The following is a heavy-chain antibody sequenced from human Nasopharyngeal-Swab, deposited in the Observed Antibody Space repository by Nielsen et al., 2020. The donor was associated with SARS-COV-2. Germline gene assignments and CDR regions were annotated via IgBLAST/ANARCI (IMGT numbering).Heavy chain of an antibody. D-gene: IGHD3-3*01. CDR1: GGSFSGYY. Sequence: ESLKISCAVYGGSFSGYYWGWIRQPPGKGLEWIGSIYYSGSTYYNPSLKSRVTISVDTSKNQFSLKLSSVTAADTAVYYCARHDHTIVRAIDYWGQGTLVTVSS. CDR3: ARHDHTIVRAIDY. V-gene: IGHV4-39*01. J-gene: IGHJ4*02. CDR2: IYYSGST.